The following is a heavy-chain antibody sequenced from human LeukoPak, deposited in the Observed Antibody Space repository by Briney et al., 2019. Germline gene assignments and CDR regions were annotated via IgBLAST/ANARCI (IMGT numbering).Heavy chain of an antibody. D-gene: IGHD6-19*01. CDR2: IYYTGST. CDR1: GGSVSSSSYY. Sequence: PSETLSPTCTVSGGSVSSSSYYWGWIRQPPGKGLEWVGTIYYTGSTYYNPSLKSRVTISVDTSKNQCSLKLSSVTAADTAVYYCARRRGWYPVDYCGQGTLVTVSS. J-gene: IGHJ4*02. CDR3: ARRRGWYPVDY. V-gene: IGHV4-39*01.